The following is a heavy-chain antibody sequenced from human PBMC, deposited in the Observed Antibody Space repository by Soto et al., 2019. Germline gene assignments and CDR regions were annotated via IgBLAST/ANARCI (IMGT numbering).Heavy chain of an antibody. D-gene: IGHD2-21*02. CDR3: ASVYGGNYYFDY. CDR1: GGTFSSYT. Sequence: ASVKVSCKASGGTFSSYTINWVRQAPGQGLEWMGRIIPILGIANYAQKFQGRVTITADKSTSTAYMELSSLRSEDTAVYYCASVYGGNYYFDYWGQGTLVIVS. V-gene: IGHV1-69*02. J-gene: IGHJ4*02. CDR2: IIPILGIA.